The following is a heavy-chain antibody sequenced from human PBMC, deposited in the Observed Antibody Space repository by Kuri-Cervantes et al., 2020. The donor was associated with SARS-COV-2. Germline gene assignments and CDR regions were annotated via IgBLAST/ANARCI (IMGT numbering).Heavy chain of an antibody. Sequence: SETLSLTCTVSGGYISSYHYWSWIRQPPGKGLEWIGSIYYSGSTYYNPSLKSRVTISVDTSKNQFSLKLSSVTAADTAVYYCARQAANIVGATDTDDYWGQGTLVTVSS. CDR1: GGYISSYHY. D-gene: IGHD1-26*01. V-gene: IGHV4-39*01. CDR3: ARQAANIVGATDTDDY. J-gene: IGHJ4*02. CDR2: IYYSGST.